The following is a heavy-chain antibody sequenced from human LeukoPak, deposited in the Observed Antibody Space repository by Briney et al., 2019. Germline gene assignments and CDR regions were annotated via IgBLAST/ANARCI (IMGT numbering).Heavy chain of an antibody. CDR3: ARGTRYDFWSGYYTAHYYYMDV. CDR2: IYYSGST. CDR1: GGSISSSSYY. V-gene: IGHV4-39*07. J-gene: IGHJ6*03. D-gene: IGHD3-3*01. Sequence: PSETLSLTCTVSGGSISSSSYYWGWIRQPPGKGLEWIGSIYYSGSTCYNPSLKSRVTISVDTSKNQFSLKLSSVTAADTAVYYCARGTRYDFWSGYYTAHYYYMDVWGKGTTVTVSS.